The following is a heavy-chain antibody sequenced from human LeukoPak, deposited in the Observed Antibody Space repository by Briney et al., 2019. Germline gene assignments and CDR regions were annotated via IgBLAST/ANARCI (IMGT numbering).Heavy chain of an antibody. CDR2: ISAYNGNT. Sequence: ASVKVSCKASGYTFTSYGISWARQAPGQGLEWMGWISAYNGNTNYAQKLQGRVTMTTDTSTSTAYMELRSLRSDDTAVYYCARVVVVPAASSFDYWGQGTLVTVSS. J-gene: IGHJ4*02. V-gene: IGHV1-18*04. CDR1: GYTFTSYG. D-gene: IGHD2-2*01. CDR3: ARVVVVPAASSFDY.